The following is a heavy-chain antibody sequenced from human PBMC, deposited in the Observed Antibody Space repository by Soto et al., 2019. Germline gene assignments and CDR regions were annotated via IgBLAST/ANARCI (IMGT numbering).Heavy chain of an antibody. V-gene: IGHV3-48*01. CDR3: ATDRAYKAFDI. CDR2: ISSSSSTI. D-gene: IGHD2-21*01. J-gene: IGHJ3*02. Sequence: GGSLRLSCAASGFTFGSYSMNWVRQAPGKGLEWVSYISSSSSTIYYADSVEGRFTISRDNAKNSLDLQMNSLRAEDTAVYYCATDRAYKAFDIWGQGTMVTVSS. CDR1: GFTFGSYS.